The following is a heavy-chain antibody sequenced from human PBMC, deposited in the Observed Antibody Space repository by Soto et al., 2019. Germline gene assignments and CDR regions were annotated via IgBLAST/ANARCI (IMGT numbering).Heavy chain of an antibody. Sequence: PSETLSLTCTVSGGSISSSSYYWGWIRQPPEKGLEWNGRIYYSGSTYYNPSLKRRVTISVDTSKNQFSLKLSSVTAADTAVYYCASHGMDYYDSSGYYYSPYYFDYWGQGTLVTVSS. CDR2: IYYSGST. D-gene: IGHD3-22*01. J-gene: IGHJ4*02. CDR3: ASHGMDYYDSSGYYYSPYYFDY. V-gene: IGHV4-39*01. CDR1: GGSISSSSYY.